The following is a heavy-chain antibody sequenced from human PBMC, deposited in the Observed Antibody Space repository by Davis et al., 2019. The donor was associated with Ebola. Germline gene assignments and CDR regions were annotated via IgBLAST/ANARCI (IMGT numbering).Heavy chain of an antibody. J-gene: IGHJ6*04. CDR1: GFTFSSYS. Sequence: GESLKISCAASGFTFSSYSMNWVRQAPGKGLEWVSSISSTSSYIYYADSVKGRFTISRDNSKNTVYLQMNSLRAEDTAVYYCADVFGVPVWGRGTTVTVTS. D-gene: IGHD3-3*01. CDR2: ISSTSSYI. V-gene: IGHV3-21*04. CDR3: ADVFGVPV.